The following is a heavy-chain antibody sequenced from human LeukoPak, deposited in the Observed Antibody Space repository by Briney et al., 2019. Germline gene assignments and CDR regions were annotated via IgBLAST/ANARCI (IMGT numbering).Heavy chain of an antibody. CDR3: ARDPNY. Sequence: GGSLRLSCVASGFTFSRYWMHWVRQAPGEGLVWVSRIKSDGSDTTYADSVKGRFTISRDNSKNTLYLQMDSLRAEDTAVYYCARDPNYWGQGTLVTVSS. CDR1: GFTFSRYW. CDR2: IKSDGSDT. V-gene: IGHV3-74*01. J-gene: IGHJ4*02.